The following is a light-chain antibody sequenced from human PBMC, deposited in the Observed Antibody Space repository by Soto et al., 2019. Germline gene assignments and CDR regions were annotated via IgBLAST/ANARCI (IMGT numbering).Light chain of an antibody. CDR2: GAS. CDR3: QQHNNWPPIT. CDR1: QSIGSN. J-gene: IGKJ5*01. V-gene: IGKV3-15*01. Sequence: EIVMTPSPATLSVSPGERATLSCRASQSIGSNLAWYQQKPGQSPRLLLYGASTRATGLPARFSGSGCGTEFTLTISSLQSEDLAVYYCQQHNNWPPITFGQGTKLDIK.